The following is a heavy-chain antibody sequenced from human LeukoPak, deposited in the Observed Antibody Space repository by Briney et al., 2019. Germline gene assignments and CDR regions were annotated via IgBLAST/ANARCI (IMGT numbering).Heavy chain of an antibody. CDR3: AKGSRRGSGYYAFDY. V-gene: IGHV3-30*02. D-gene: IGHD3-3*01. CDR2: IRYDGSNK. CDR1: GFTFSSYG. J-gene: IGHJ4*02. Sequence: GGSLRLSCAASGFTFSSYGMHLVRQAPGKGLEWVAFIRYDGSNKYYADSVKGRFTISRDNSKNTLYLQMNSLRAEDTAVYYCAKGSRRGSGYYAFDYWGQGTLVTVSS.